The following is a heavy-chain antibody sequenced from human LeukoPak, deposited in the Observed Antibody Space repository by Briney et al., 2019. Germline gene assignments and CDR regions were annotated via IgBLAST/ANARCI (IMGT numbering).Heavy chain of an antibody. V-gene: IGHV3-23*01. Sequence: PGGSLRLSCAASGFAFNFYAMSWVRQAPGKGLQWVSTINANGINTYYADSVRGRFTISRDNSKKTLSLQMNSLRVEDTAIYYCAKDIQLSAWGLGTMVTVSS. J-gene: IGHJ3*01. CDR1: GFAFNFYA. CDR3: AKDIQLSA. D-gene: IGHD5-24*01. CDR2: INANGINT.